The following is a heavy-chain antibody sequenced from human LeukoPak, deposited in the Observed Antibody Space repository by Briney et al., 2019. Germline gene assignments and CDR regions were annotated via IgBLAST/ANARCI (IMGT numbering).Heavy chain of an antibody. CDR1: GGSISTYY. Sequence: SETLSLTCTVSGGSISTYYWTWIRQPPGKGLEWIGYISYSGSTNYNPSLKSRVTISVDTSKNQFSLKLTSVTAADTAVYYCARAPDYYDSSAPPGYFDYWGQGTLVTVSS. D-gene: IGHD3-22*01. V-gene: IGHV4-59*01. CDR3: ARAPDYYDSSAPPGYFDY. J-gene: IGHJ4*02. CDR2: ISYSGST.